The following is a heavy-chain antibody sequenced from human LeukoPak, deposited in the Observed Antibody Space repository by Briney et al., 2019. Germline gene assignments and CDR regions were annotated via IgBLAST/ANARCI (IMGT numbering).Heavy chain of an antibody. J-gene: IGHJ4*02. V-gene: IGHV3-30-3*01. CDR2: ISYDESNR. Sequence: GGSLRLSCAASGFTFNTYIIHWVRQAPGKGLEWVAVISYDESNRYYADSVKGRFTISRDNSKNTLYLQMNSLRAEDTAVYYCARRGSSGCFDYWGQGTLVTVSS. CDR3: ARRGSSGCFDY. D-gene: IGHD6-19*01. CDR1: GFTFNTYI.